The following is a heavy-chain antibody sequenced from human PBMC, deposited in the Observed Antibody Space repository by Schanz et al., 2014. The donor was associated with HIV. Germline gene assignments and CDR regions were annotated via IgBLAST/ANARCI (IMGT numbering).Heavy chain of an antibody. J-gene: IGHJ6*02. CDR2: IGGSRGGT. CDR3: AKIRGTRGAYDGMDV. Sequence: EVQLVESGGGLVKPGGSLRLSCAGSGFTVSDNYISWVRQAPGKGLEWVSGIGGSRGGTYYADSVKGRFTISRDNSKNTMFLQMNSLRVEDTAIYYCAKIRGTRGAYDGMDVWGQGTTVIVSS. V-gene: IGHV3-23*04. CDR1: GFTVSDNY. D-gene: IGHD3-10*01.